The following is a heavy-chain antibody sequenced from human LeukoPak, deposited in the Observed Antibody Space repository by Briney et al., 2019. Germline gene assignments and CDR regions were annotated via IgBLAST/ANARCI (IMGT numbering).Heavy chain of an antibody. J-gene: IGHJ3*02. D-gene: IGHD3-3*01. Sequence: SVKVSCKASGGTFSSYTISWMRQAPGQGLEWMGRIIPILGIANYAQKFQGRVTITADKSTSTAYMELSSLRSEDTAVYYCARTRRYDFWIGTHTPAARAFDIWGQGTMVTVSS. CDR1: GGTFSSYT. CDR2: IIPILGIA. CDR3: ARTRRYDFWIGTHTPAARAFDI. V-gene: IGHV1-69*02.